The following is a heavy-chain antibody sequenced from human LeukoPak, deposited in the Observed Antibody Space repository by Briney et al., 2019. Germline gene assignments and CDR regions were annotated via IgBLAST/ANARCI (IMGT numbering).Heavy chain of an antibody. CDR1: GFIVSSNY. Sequence: GGSLRLSCAASGFIVSSNYMSWVRQAPGRGLEWVSVIYSGGSTYYAESVKGRFTISRDNSKNTLYLQMNSLRAEDTAVYYCASLAGGGGYWGQGTLVTVSS. D-gene: IGHD3-10*01. J-gene: IGHJ4*02. V-gene: IGHV3-53*01. CDR2: IYSGGST. CDR3: ASLAGGGGY.